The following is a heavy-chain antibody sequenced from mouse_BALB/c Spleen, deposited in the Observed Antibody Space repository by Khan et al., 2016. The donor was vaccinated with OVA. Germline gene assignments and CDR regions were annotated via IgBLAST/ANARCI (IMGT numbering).Heavy chain of an antibody. V-gene: IGHV3-2*02. Sequence: QLEEPGPGLVKPSQSLSLTCTVTGYSITSDYAWNWIRQFPGNKLEWMGYISYSGSTSYNPSLKSRNSITRDTSKNQFSLQRNSVTTENTTTYYCARKYGNSYYFDYWGQGTPLTVSS. CDR3: ARKYGNSYYFDY. CDR1: GYSITSDYA. D-gene: IGHD2-10*02. J-gene: IGHJ2*01. CDR2: ISYSGST.